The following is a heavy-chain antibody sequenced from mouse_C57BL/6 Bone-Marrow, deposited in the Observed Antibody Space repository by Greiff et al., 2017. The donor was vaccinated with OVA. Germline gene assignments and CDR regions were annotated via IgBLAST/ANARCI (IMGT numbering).Heavy chain of an antibody. CDR1: GYTFTDYY. V-gene: IGHV1-18*01. J-gene: IGHJ2*01. Sequence: EVQLQQSGPELVKPGASVKIPCKASGYTFTDYYMDWVKQSPGKSLEWIGDINPKDGGTIYNEKFKGKATLTVDKSSSTAYMEHRSLTTEETAGYYGARSGVRDYFDYWGQGTTLTVSS. CDR3: ARSGVRDYFDY. CDR2: INPKDGGT. D-gene: IGHD5-1*01.